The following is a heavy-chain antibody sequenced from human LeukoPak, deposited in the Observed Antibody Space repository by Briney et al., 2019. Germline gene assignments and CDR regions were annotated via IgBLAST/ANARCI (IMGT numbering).Heavy chain of an antibody. V-gene: IGHV3-30-3*01. CDR2: ISYDGSIK. CDR1: GFTFNTYA. J-gene: IGHJ6*02. Sequence: PGGSLRLSCAASGFTFNTYAMHWVRQAPGKGLEWVAVISYDGSIKYYADSVRGRFTVSRDNSKNTLFLEMNSLRAEDTALYYCARDSFDWLYYHYGMDVWGQGTTVTVSS. D-gene: IGHD3-9*01. CDR3: ARDSFDWLYYHYGMDV.